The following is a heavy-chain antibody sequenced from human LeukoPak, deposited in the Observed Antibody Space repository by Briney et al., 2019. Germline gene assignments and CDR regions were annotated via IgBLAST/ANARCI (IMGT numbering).Heavy chain of an antibody. Sequence: PGGSLRLSCAASGFTFSSYWMHWVRQAPGKGLVWVSRINSDGSSTSYADSVKGRFTISRDNAKNTLYLQMNSLRAEDTAVYYCASLTTMIESDAFDIWGQGTMVTVSS. D-gene: IGHD3-22*01. J-gene: IGHJ3*02. CDR3: ASLTTMIESDAFDI. V-gene: IGHV3-74*01. CDR2: INSDGSST. CDR1: GFTFSSYW.